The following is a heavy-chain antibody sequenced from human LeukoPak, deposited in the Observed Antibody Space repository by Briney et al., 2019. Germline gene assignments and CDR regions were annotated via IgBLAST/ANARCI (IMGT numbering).Heavy chain of an antibody. CDR1: AYTFTGYY. CDR3: TRGVEDCSSTTCYRGYAFDI. D-gene: IGHD2-2*02. Sequence: ASVKVSCKASAYTFTGYYMHWVRQAPGQGLEWMGWINPDSGGTNYAQKFQGRVTMTRDTSISTAYMELSRLRSDDTAVYYCTRGVEDCSSTTCYRGYAFDIWGQGTMVTVSS. CDR2: INPDSGGT. J-gene: IGHJ3*02. V-gene: IGHV1-2*02.